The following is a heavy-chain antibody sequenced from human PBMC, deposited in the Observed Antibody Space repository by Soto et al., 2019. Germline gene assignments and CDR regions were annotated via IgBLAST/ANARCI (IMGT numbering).Heavy chain of an antibody. CDR1: GYTFTSYG. CDR3: ARDDVYYYDSGGFDY. J-gene: IGHJ4*02. CDR2: ISAYNGNT. D-gene: IGHD3-22*01. Sequence: ASVKVSCKASGYTFTSYGISWVRQAPGQGLEWMGWISAYNGNTNYAQKLQGRVTMTTDTSTSTAYMELRSLRSDDTAVYYCARDDVYYYDSGGFDYWGQGTLVTVSS. V-gene: IGHV1-18*01.